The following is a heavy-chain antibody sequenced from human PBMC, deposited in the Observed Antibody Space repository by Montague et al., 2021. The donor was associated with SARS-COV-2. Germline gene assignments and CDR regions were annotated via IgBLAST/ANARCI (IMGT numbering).Heavy chain of an antibody. D-gene: IGHD4-17*01. CDR1: GGSISSSSYY. Sequence: SETLSLTCTVSGGSISSSSYYWVWIRPPPGKGLDWLGSIYYSASTYHNPSLKIPVTISADTSKNQFSLKLSSVTAADTAVYYCAADYGERDWFDPWGQRTLVTVSS. J-gene: IGHJ5*02. CDR2: IYYSAST. V-gene: IGHV4-39*01. CDR3: AADYGERDWFDP.